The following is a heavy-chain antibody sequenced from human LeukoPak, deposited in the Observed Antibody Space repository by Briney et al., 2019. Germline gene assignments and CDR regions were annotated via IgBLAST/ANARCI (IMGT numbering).Heavy chain of an antibody. D-gene: IGHD3-10*01. J-gene: IGHJ4*02. CDR1: GFTFTNAC. V-gene: IGHV3-15*01. Sequence: GGSLRLSCAASGFTFTNACMNWVRQAPGKGLEWVGLIKSKTDGGTTTYAAPVKGRFTISRDDSKDTLYLQMNNLKTEDTAVYYCTTAYYYGSGSPDHWGQGTLVTVSS. CDR3: TTAYYYGSGSPDH. CDR2: IKSKTDGGTT.